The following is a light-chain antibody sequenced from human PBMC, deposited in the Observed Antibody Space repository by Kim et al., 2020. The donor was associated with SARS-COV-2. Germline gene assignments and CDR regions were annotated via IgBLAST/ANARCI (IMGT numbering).Light chain of an antibody. CDR2: DAT. Sequence: SPGTSFTISCTGTSSDVGSNTYVSWYQQHPGKAPKLIIYDATKRPSGVPDRFSGSKSGNTASLTISGLQAEDEADYYCCSYAGSVVFGGGTKLTVL. V-gene: IGLV2-11*01. CDR1: SSDVGSNTY. CDR3: CSYAGSVV. J-gene: IGLJ2*01.